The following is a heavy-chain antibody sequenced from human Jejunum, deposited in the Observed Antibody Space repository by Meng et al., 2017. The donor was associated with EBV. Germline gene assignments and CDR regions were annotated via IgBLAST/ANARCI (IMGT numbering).Heavy chain of an antibody. CDR3: ATSMSGYSYGYS. V-gene: IGHV4-4*02. CDR2: IYYTGRT. D-gene: IGHD5-12*01. Sequence: QLQVQEAGPGLVPPSGPLSLTCAVSGASSSSSHWWSWVRQAPGEGLEWIGEIYYTGRTNYNPSLKSRVSMSIDKSKNQFSLNLNSVTVADTAVYYCATSMSGYSYGYSWGQGTLVTVSS. CDR1: GASSSSSHW. J-gene: IGHJ5*02.